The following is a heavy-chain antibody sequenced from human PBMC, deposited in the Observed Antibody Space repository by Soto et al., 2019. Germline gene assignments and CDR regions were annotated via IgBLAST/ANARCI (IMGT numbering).Heavy chain of an antibody. J-gene: IGHJ3*02. V-gene: IGHV1-18*01. D-gene: IGHD2-2*01. Sequence: GASVKVSCKASGYTFTSYGISWVRQAPGQGLEWTGWISAYNGNTNYAQKLQGRVTMTTDTSTSTAYMELRSLRSDDTAVYYCARAYCSSTSCYAAFDIWGQGTMVTVSS. CDR1: GYTFTSYG. CDR3: ARAYCSSTSCYAAFDI. CDR2: ISAYNGNT.